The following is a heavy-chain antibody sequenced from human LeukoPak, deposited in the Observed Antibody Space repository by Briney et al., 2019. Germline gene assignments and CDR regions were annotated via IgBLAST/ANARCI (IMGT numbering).Heavy chain of an antibody. CDR1: GGSFSGFY. V-gene: IGHV4-34*01. CDR2: INHSGST. Sequence: PSGTLSLTCAVYGGSFSGFYWTWIRQPPGKGLEWIGEINHSGSTNYNPSLESRVTISVDTSKNQFSLKLSSVTAADTAVYYCARTTEGGYTYGYFYYYYMDVWGKGTTVTISS. D-gene: IGHD5-18*01. J-gene: IGHJ6*03. CDR3: ARTTEGGYTYGYFYYYYMDV.